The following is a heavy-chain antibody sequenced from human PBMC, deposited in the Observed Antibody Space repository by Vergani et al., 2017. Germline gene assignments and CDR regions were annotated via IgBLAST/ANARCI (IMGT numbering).Heavy chain of an antibody. CDR3: AKLTVRVATHDY. CDR2: IRYDGSNK. V-gene: IGHV3-30*02. D-gene: IGHD3-10*01. J-gene: IGHJ4*02. Sequence: QVQLVESGGGVVQPGGSLRLSCAASGFTFSSYGMHWVRQAPGKGLEWVAFIRYDGSNKYYADSVKGRFTISRDNSKNTLYLQMNSLRAEDTAVYYCAKLTVRVATHDYWGQGTLVTVSS. CDR1: GFTFSSYG.